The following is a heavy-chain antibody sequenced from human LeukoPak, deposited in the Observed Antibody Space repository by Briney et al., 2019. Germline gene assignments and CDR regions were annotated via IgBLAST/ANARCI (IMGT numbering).Heavy chain of an antibody. V-gene: IGHV3-21*01. J-gene: IGHJ4*02. CDR1: GFTFSSYS. CDR3: ARSTSGTYDY. D-gene: IGHD1-26*01. Sequence: PGGSLRLSCAASGFTFSSYSMNWVRQAPGKGLEWVSSISSSSSYIYYADSVKGRFTTSRDNAKNTLYLQMNSLRVEDTAVYYCARSTSGTYDYWGQGTSVIVSS. CDR2: ISSSSSYI.